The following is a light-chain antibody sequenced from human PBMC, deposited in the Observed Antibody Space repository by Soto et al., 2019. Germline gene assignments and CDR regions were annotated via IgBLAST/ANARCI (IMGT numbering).Light chain of an antibody. CDR2: DVI. V-gene: IGLV2-8*01. Sequence: QSALTQPRSASGSPGQSVTISCTGTKNDIGVYDFVSWYQQHPGKAPTLIIYDVIKRPSGVPDRFSGSKSANTASLTVSGLQAADEADYFCMSYAGSNTYVFGSGTKLTVL. CDR3: MSYAGSNTYV. J-gene: IGLJ1*01. CDR1: KNDIGVYDF.